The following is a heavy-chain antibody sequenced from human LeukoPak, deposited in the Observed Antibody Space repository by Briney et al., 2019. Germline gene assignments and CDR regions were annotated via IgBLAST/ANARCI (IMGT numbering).Heavy chain of an antibody. J-gene: IGHJ4*02. Sequence: SETLSLTCTVSGGSISSYYWSWIRQPPGKGLEWIGYIYYSGSTNYNPSLKSRVTMSVDTSKNQFSLKLSSVTAADTAVYYCARVRYYDFWSGYTAIYYFDYWGQGTLVTVSS. CDR1: GGSISSYY. CDR2: IYYSGST. CDR3: ARVRYYDFWSGYTAIYYFDY. D-gene: IGHD3-3*01. V-gene: IGHV4-59*01.